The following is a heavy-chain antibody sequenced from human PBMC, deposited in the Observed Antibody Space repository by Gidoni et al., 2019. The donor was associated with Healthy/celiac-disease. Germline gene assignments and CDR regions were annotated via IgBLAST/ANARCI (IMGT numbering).Heavy chain of an antibody. V-gene: IGHV4-38-2*02. CDR3: ARGVAAALFDY. CDR2: IYHSGST. J-gene: IGHJ4*02. D-gene: IGHD6-13*01. CDR1: GYYIISGYS. Sequence: QVQLQESGPGLVQPSATLSLTCTLSGYYIISGYSWGWIRKPPGKGLEWIGSIYHSGSTYYNPYLKSRVTISVDTSKNQFSLKLSSVTAADTAVYYCARGVAAALFDYWGQGTLVTVSS.